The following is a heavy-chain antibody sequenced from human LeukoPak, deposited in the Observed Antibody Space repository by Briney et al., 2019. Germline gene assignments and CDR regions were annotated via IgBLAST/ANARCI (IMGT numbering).Heavy chain of an antibody. CDR2: ISGSGGST. CDR3: AKVGCCSSTSCPNDY. J-gene: IGHJ4*02. V-gene: IGHV3-23*01. D-gene: IGHD2-2*01. Sequence: GGSLRLSCAASGFTFSSYAMSWVRQAPGKGLEWVSAISGSGGSTYYADSVKGRFTISRDNSKNTLYLQMNSLRAEDTAVYYCAKVGCCSSTSCPNDYWGQGTLVTVSS. CDR1: GFTFSSYA.